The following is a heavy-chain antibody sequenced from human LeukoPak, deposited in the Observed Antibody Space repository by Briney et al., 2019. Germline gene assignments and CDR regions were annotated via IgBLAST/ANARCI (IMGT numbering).Heavy chain of an antibody. CDR1: GGTSSSYA. CDR2: IIPIFGTA. V-gene: IGHV1-69*01. J-gene: IGHJ6*03. D-gene: IGHD1-14*01. Sequence: SVKVSCKASGGTSSSYAISWVRQAPGQGLEWMGGIIPIFGTANYAQKFQGRVTITADESTSTAYMELSSLRSEDTAVYYCARGTEAPTPDYYYMDVWGKGTTVTVSS. CDR3: ARGTEAPTPDYYYMDV.